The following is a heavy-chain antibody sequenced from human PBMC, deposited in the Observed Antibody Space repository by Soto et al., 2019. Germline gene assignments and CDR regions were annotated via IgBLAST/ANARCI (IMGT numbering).Heavy chain of an antibody. Sequence: SLRLSCAASGFTFSSYAMHWVRQAPGKGLEWVAVISYDGSNKYYADSVKGRFTISRDNSKNTLYLQMNSLRAEDTAVYYCARDLSDIVVVPAAPESDDYYYGMDVWGQGTTVTVSS. CDR3: ARDLSDIVVVPAAPESDDYYYGMDV. CDR2: ISYDGSNK. D-gene: IGHD2-2*01. J-gene: IGHJ6*02. V-gene: IGHV3-30-3*01. CDR1: GFTFSSYA.